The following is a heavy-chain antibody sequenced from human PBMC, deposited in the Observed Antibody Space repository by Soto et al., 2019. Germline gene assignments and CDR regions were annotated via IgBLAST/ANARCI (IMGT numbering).Heavy chain of an antibody. CDR2: IYPYNANT. V-gene: IGHV1-18*04. CDR1: GYTFTNHG. J-gene: IGHJ3*02. D-gene: IGHD3-16*01. CDR3: ARDRVAGIWGDAFDI. Sequence: QVQLVPSGTEVKKPGASVKVSCTTSGYTFTNHGINWVRQAPGQGLEWMGWIYPYNANTNYARKHQCPVTMSTDNSTTTAYMDLRRLTSDDTAVYYCARDRVAGIWGDAFDIWGQGTVVTVSS.